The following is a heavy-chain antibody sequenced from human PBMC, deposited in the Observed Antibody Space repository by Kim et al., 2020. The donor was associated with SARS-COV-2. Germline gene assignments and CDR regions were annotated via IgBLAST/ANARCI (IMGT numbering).Heavy chain of an antibody. CDR3: AEGSVAGLFDY. CDR1: GFTFSSYG. J-gene: IGHJ4*02. Sequence: GGSLRLSCAASGFTFSSYGMHWVRQAPGKGLEWVAVISYDGSNKYYADSVKGRFTISRDNSKNTLYLQMNSLRAEDTAVYYCAEGSVAGLFDYWGQGTLVTVSS. D-gene: IGHD6-19*01. V-gene: IGHV3-30*18. CDR2: ISYDGSNK.